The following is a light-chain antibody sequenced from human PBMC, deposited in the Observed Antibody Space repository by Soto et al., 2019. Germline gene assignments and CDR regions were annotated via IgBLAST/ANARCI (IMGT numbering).Light chain of an antibody. CDR3: QQYGSSPPIT. V-gene: IGKV3-20*01. CDR2: GAS. J-gene: IGKJ5*01. Sequence: EIVFTHSPVTRSVSRGERATLSCRASQSVSSSSLAWYQQKPGQAPRLLIYGASSRATGIRDRFSGSGSGTDFTLTISRLEPEDFAVYYCQQYGSSPPITFGQGTRLEIK. CDR1: QSVSSSS.